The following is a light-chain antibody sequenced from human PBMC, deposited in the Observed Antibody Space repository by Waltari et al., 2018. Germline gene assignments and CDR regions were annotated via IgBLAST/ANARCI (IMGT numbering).Light chain of an antibody. CDR3: SSYTSSNTWV. J-gene: IGLJ3*02. V-gene: IGLV2-14*01. Sequence: QSALTQPASVSGSPGQSIPISCPGSSSDIASYNYVSWYQQHPDKAPKLIIYDVSERPSGVSNRFSASKSGDTASLTISGLQAEDEADYYCSSYTSSNTWVFGGGTKVTVL. CDR2: DVS. CDR1: SSDIASYNY.